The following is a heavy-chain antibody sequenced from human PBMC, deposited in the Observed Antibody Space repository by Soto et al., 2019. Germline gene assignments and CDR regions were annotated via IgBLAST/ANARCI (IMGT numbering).Heavy chain of an antibody. V-gene: IGHV3-53*01. J-gene: IGHJ6*02. D-gene: IGHD6-13*01. CDR2: IYSGGST. CDR1: GFTVSSKY. CDR3: ARDGGYSSSWTRGPKTAYYYYYGMDV. Sequence: PGGSLRLSCAASGFTVSSKYMSWVRQAPGKGLEWVSVIYSGGSTYYADSVKGRFTISRDNSKNTLYLQMNSLRAEDTAVYYCARDGGYSSSWTRGPKTAYYYYYGMDVWGQGTTVTVSS.